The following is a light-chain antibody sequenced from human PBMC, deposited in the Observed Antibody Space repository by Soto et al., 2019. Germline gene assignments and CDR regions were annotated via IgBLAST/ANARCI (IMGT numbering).Light chain of an antibody. J-gene: IGKJ1*01. CDR1: QSVSSN. Sequence: EIVMTQSPATLSVSPGERATLSCRASQSVSSNLAWYQQKPGQDPRLLIYGASTRATGIPARFSGSGSGTEFTLTISGLQSEDFAIYFCQQYNNWPPDRTFGQGTKVELK. CDR3: QQYNNWPPDRT. CDR2: GAS. V-gene: IGKV3-15*01.